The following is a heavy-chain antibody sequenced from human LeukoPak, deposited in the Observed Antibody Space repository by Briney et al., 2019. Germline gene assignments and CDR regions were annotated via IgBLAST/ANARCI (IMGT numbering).Heavy chain of an antibody. CDR3: ARDDNVRSAPLN. Sequence: PGGSLRLSCAASGFTFSSYSMNWVRQAPGKGLEWVSSISSSSSYIYYADSVKGRFTISRDNAKNSLYLQMNSLRAEDTAVYYCARDDNVRSAPLNWGQGTLVTVSS. D-gene: IGHD6-19*01. V-gene: IGHV3-21*01. CDR1: GFTFSSYS. J-gene: IGHJ4*02. CDR2: ISSSSSYI.